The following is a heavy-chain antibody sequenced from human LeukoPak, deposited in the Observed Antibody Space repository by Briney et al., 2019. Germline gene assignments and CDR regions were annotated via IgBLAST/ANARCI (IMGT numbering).Heavy chain of an antibody. CDR3: AKDRLSRVRYYYYYMDV. V-gene: IGHV3-23*01. Sequence: GGTLRLSCAASGFTFSSYGMSWVRQAPGKGLEWVSAISGSGGSKYYADSVKGRFTISRDNSKNTLYLQMNSLRAEDTAVYYCAKDRLSRVRYYYYYMDVWGKGTTVTISS. CDR2: ISGSGGSK. D-gene: IGHD3-3*02. CDR1: GFTFSSYG. J-gene: IGHJ6*03.